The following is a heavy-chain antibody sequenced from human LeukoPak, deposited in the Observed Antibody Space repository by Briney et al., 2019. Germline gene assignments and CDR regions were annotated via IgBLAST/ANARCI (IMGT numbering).Heavy chain of an antibody. V-gene: IGHV1-24*01. D-gene: IGHD4-23*01. CDR3: ATDYGGNPRGGAFDI. Sequence: ASVKVSCKVPGYTLTELSMHWVRQAPGKGLEWMGGFDPEDGETIYAQKFQGRVTMTEDTSTDTAYMELSSLRSEDTAVYYCATDYGGNPRGGAFDIWGQGTMVTVSS. J-gene: IGHJ3*02. CDR2: FDPEDGET. CDR1: GYTLTELS.